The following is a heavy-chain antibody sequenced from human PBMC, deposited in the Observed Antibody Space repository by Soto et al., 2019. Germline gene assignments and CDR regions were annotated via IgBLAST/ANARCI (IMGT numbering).Heavy chain of an antibody. V-gene: IGHV1-46*03. D-gene: IGHD2-15*01. CDR1: GYTFTSYY. CDR3: ARGICSGGSCYSFDY. CDR2: INPSGGST. Sequence: ASVKVSCKASGYTFTSYYMHWVRQAPGQGLEWMGIINPSGGSTSYAQKFQGRVTMTRDTSTSTVYMELSSLRSEDTAVYYCARGICSGGSCYSFDYWGQGTLVTVSS. J-gene: IGHJ4*02.